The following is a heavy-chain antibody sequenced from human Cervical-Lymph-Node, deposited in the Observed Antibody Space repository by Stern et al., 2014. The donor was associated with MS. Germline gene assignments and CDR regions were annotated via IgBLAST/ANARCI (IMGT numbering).Heavy chain of an antibody. V-gene: IGHV1-69*01. J-gene: IGHJ6*02. D-gene: IGHD5/OR15-5a*01. CDR1: GGTFSSQA. CDR2: IIPIFGTP. CDR3: ATPSTVTVGAMDV. Sequence: VQLVESGAEVKKPGSSVKVSCKASGGTFSSQAINWVRQAPGQGLEWVGGIIPIFGTPNYAQKVQDRVTITADESTSTAYMDLSSLRSEDTAVYYCATPSTVTVGAMDVWGHGTTVTVSS.